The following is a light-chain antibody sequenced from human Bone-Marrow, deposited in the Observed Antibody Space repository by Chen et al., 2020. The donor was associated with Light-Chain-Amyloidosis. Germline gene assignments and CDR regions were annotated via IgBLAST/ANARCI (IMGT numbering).Light chain of an antibody. Sequence: SYDLTQPPSLSVSPGQTARITCSGDDLPTKYAYWYQQKPGQAPVLVIHRDTERPSGISERFSGSSSGTTATLTISGVKAEDEADYHCQSADSSGTYEVIFGGGTKLTVL. V-gene: IGLV3-25*03. CDR3: QSADSSGTYEVI. CDR2: RDT. J-gene: IGLJ2*01. CDR1: DLPTKY.